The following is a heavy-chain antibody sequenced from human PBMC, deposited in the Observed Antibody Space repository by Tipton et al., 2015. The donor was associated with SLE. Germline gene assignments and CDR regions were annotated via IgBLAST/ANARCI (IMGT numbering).Heavy chain of an antibody. CDR2: VYHSGST. V-gene: IGHV4-59*08. Sequence: TLSLTCTISGGSIYNYYWNWIRQSPGKGLEWIGHVYHSGSTIYNPSLKSRVTISIDTSKKEFSLNLTYVTAADTAVYYCARVSGRADLPRTDDWYFDLWGRGTLVTVSS. J-gene: IGHJ2*01. D-gene: IGHD3-3*01. CDR3: ARVSGRADLPRTDDWYFDL. CDR1: GGSIYNYY.